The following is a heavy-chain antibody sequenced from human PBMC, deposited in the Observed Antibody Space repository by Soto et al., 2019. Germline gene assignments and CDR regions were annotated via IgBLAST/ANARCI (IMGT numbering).Heavy chain of an antibody. Sequence: PSETLSLTCTVSGGSISSSSYYWGWIRQPPGKGLEWIGSIYYSGSTYYNPSLKSRVTISVDTSKNQFSLKLSSVTAADTAVYYCARTRQWARHWFDPWGQGTLVTVPS. CDR2: IYYSGST. CDR1: GGSISSSSYY. D-gene: IGHD1-26*01. CDR3: ARTRQWARHWFDP. J-gene: IGHJ5*02. V-gene: IGHV4-39*01.